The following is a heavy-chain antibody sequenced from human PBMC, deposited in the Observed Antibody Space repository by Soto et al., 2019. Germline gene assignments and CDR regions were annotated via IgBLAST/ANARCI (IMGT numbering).Heavy chain of an antibody. J-gene: IGHJ5*02. CDR3: AREVVRVAGTRWFDP. Sequence: GASVKVSCKASGYTFTSYGISWVRQAPGQGLEWMGWISAYNGNTNYAQKLQGRVTMTTDTSTSTAYMEPRSLRSDDTAVYYCAREVVRVAGTRWFDPWGQGTLVTVSS. CDR1: GYTFTSYG. CDR2: ISAYNGNT. V-gene: IGHV1-18*01. D-gene: IGHD6-19*01.